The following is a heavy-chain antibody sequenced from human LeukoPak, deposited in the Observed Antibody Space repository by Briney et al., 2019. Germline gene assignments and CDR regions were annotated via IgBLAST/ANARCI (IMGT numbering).Heavy chain of an antibody. D-gene: IGHD4-17*01. J-gene: IGHJ4*02. CDR2: ISYDGSNK. V-gene: IGHV3-30*18. CDR3: AKDRYGDYAGYFDY. Sequence: GGSLRLSCAASGFTFSSYGMHWVRQAPGKGLEWVAVISYDGSNKYYADSVKGRFTISRDNSKNTLYLQMNSLRAEDMALYYCAKDRYGDYAGYFDYWGQGTLVTVSS. CDR1: GFTFSSYG.